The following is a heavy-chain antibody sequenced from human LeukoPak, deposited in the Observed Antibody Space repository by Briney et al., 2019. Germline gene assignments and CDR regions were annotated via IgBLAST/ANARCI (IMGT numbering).Heavy chain of an antibody. J-gene: IGHJ3*01. CDR2: ITSGRTT. Sequence: PGGSLRLSCAASGFTFSDCYMSWIRQAPGKGPEWVSSITSGRTTYYADAVKGRFTISRDNSENTLSLQMNSLRGDDTAVYYCANLYSGSPSDAFDVWGQGTMVTVSS. V-gene: IGHV3-69-1*01. D-gene: IGHD1-26*01. CDR3: ANLYSGSPSDAFDV. CDR1: GFTFSDCY.